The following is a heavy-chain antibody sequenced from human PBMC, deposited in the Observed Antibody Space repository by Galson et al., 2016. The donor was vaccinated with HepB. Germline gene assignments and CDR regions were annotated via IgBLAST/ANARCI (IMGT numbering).Heavy chain of an antibody. CDR3: ARDAPAPGEGAFDI. CDR2: ISAYNGNT. V-gene: IGHV1-18*01. J-gene: IGHJ3*02. D-gene: IGHD2-21*01. Sequence: SVKVSCKASGYTFTSYGISWVRQAPGQGLEWMGWISAYNGNTNYAQKLQGRVTMTRDTSTSTAYMEVRSLRSDDTAVYYCARDAPAPGEGAFDIWGQGTMVTVSS. CDR1: GYTFTSYG.